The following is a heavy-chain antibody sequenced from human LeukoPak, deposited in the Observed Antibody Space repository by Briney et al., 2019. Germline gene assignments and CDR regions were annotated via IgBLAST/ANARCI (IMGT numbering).Heavy chain of an antibody. CDR2: IIPIFGTA. Sequence: EASVKVSCKASGGTFSSYAISWVRQAPGQGLEWMGGIIPIFGTANYAQKFQGRVTITADKSTSTAYMGLSSLRSEDTAVYYCATSCSGGSCYSGATPDWGQGTLVTVSS. V-gene: IGHV1-69*06. CDR3: ATSCSGGSCYSGATPD. J-gene: IGHJ4*02. D-gene: IGHD2-15*01. CDR1: GGTFSSYA.